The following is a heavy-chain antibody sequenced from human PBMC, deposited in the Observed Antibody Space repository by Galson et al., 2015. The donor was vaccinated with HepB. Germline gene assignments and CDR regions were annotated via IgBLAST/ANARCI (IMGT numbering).Heavy chain of an antibody. Sequence: SLRLSCAASGFTVSSNYMSWVRQAPGKGLEWVSVIYSGGSTYYADSVKGRFTISRHNSKNTLYVQMNSLRAEDTAVYYCARVAGGGGSWNYFDYWGQGTLVTVSS. D-gene: IGHD2-15*01. J-gene: IGHJ4*02. CDR1: GFTVSSNY. CDR3: ARVAGGGGSWNYFDY. CDR2: IYSGGST. V-gene: IGHV3-53*04.